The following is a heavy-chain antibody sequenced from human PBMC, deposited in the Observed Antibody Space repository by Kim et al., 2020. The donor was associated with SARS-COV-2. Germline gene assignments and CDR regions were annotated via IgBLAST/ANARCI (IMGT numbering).Heavy chain of an antibody. CDR1: GGSISSSSYY. D-gene: IGHD3-10*01. CDR3: AVSPLWFGELLPGY. Sequence: SETLSLTCTVSGGSISSSSYYWGWIRQPPGKGLEWIGSIYYSGSTYYNPSLKSRVTISVDTSKNQFSLKLSSVTAADTAVYYCAVSPLWFGELLPGYWGQGTLVTVSS. J-gene: IGHJ4*02. CDR2: IYYSGST. V-gene: IGHV4-39*01.